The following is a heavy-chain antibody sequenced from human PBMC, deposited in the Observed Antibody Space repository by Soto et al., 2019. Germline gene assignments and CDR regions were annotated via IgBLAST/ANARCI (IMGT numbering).Heavy chain of an antibody. CDR3: VKVIVVVVAAGWFDP. V-gene: IGHV3-23*01. CDR2: ISGSAGST. Sequence: EVQLLESGGGLVQPGGSLRLSCAASGFSFRGYAMSWVRQPPWKGLEWVSAISGSAGSTYYADSVKGRFTISRDTSKNTLYLQMNSLRAEDTAVYYCVKVIVVVVAAGWFDPWGQGTLVTVSS. J-gene: IGHJ5*02. D-gene: IGHD2-15*01. CDR1: GFSFRGYA.